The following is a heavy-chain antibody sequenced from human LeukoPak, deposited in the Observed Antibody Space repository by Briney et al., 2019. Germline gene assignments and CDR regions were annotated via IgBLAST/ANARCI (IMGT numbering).Heavy chain of an antibody. J-gene: IGHJ4*02. Sequence: GRSLRLSCAASGFTFSRNGIHWVRQAPGKGLEWVAVISYDGYNKNYADSVKGRFTISRDNSKSTLYLQMNSLRGDDTAVYYCAKDRMKWRVAAASVEYWGRGTLVTVST. CDR1: GFTFSRNG. CDR2: ISYDGYNK. V-gene: IGHV3-30*18. D-gene: IGHD2-2*01. CDR3: AKDRMKWRVAAASVEY.